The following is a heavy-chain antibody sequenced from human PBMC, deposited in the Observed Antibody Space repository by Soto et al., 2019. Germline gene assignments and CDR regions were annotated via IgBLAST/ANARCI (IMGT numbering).Heavy chain of an antibody. J-gene: IGHJ4*02. V-gene: IGHV1-24*01. CDR3: ATCWHSYFHSSAHLRSYFDS. CDR2: FDPEDDET. D-gene: IGHD3-22*01. CDR1: GYTFTDLT. Sequence: ASVKVSCKVSGYTFTDLTMHWVRQTPGKGLEWMGSFDPEDDETIYAQKFQGRLTMTEDTLTDTAYMELSSLRSDDTAVYYCATCWHSYFHSSAHLRSYFDSWGQGTLVTVSS.